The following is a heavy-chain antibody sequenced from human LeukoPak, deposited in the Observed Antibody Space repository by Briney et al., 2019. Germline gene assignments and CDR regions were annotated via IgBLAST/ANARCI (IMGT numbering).Heavy chain of an antibody. Sequence: SETLSLTCTVSGGSISSSSYYWGWIRQPPGKGLEWIGSIYYSGSTHYNPSLKSRVTISVDTSKKQFSLELSSVTAADTAVYYCARLLWFGDLSTHFDYWGQGTLVTVSS. CDR3: ARLLWFGDLSTHFDY. J-gene: IGHJ4*02. CDR1: GGSISSSSYY. V-gene: IGHV4-39*01. D-gene: IGHD3-10*01. CDR2: IYYSGST.